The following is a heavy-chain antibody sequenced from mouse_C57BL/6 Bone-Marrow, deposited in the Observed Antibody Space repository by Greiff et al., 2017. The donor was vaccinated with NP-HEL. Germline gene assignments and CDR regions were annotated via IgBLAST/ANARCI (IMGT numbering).Heavy chain of an antibody. V-gene: IGHV14-4*01. CDR1: GFNIKDDY. D-gene: IGHD1-1*01. Sequence: EVQRVESGAELVRPGASVKLSCTASGFNIKDDYMHWVKQRPEQGLEWIGWIDPENGDTEYASKFQGKATITADTSSNTAYLQLSSLKSEDTAVYYCTKGNYYGSSKDYFDYWGQGTTLTVSS. CDR3: TKGNYYGSSKDYFDY. J-gene: IGHJ2*01. CDR2: IDPENGDT.